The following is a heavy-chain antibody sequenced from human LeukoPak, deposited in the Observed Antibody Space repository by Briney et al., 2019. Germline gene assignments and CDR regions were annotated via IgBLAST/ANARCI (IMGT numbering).Heavy chain of an antibody. CDR3: ARDFGSSSGSCKD. CDR2: IYHSGST. CDR1: GYSISSGYY. D-gene: IGHD1-26*01. V-gene: IGHV4-38-2*02. J-gene: IGHJ4*02. Sequence: SETLSLTRTVSGYSISSGYYWGWIRQPPGKGLEWIGSIYHSGSTYYNPSLKSRVTISVDTSKNQFSLKLSSVTAADTAVYYCARDFGSSSGSCKDWGQGTLVTVSS.